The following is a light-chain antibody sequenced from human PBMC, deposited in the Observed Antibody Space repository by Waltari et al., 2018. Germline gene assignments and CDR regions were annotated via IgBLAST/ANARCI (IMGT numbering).Light chain of an antibody. CDR3: CSYATYSPVL. CDR1: SSGVGPNYL. J-gene: IGLJ2*01. V-gene: IGLV2-23*01. CDR2: EGS. Sequence: QSALPQPASVSGSPGPSLTISCPGTSSGVGPNYLVSWYQHHPGKAPKLIIYEGSKRPSGSSNRFSGFRAGNMASLTISGLQAEDEADYYCCSYATYSPVLLGGGTKLTVL.